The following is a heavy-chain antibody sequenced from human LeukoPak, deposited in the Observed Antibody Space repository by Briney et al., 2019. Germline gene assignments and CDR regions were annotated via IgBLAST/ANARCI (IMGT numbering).Heavy chain of an antibody. CDR1: GGSISSYY. CDR2: INFAGST. J-gene: IGHJ6*03. Sequence: SETLSLTCTVSGGSISSYYWSWIRQPAGKGLEWIGRINFAGSTNYNPSLKSRVTMSVDTSKNQFSLKLSSVTAADTAVYYCARAPTNYYYYYMDVWGKGTTVTVSS. CDR3: ARAPTNYYYYYMDV. V-gene: IGHV4-4*07. D-gene: IGHD5-24*01.